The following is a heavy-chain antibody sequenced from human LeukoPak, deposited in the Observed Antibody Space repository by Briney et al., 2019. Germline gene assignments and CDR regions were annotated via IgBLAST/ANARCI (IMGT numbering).Heavy chain of an antibody. Sequence: ASVKVSCKASGYTFTSYYMHWVRQAPGQGLEWMGIINPSGGSTSYAQKFQGRVTITADESTSTAYMELSSLRSEDTAVYYCARSYDSSGYEFDYWGQGTLVTVSS. CDR3: ARSYDSSGYEFDY. CDR1: GYTFTSYY. D-gene: IGHD3-22*01. CDR2: INPSGGST. V-gene: IGHV1-46*01. J-gene: IGHJ4*02.